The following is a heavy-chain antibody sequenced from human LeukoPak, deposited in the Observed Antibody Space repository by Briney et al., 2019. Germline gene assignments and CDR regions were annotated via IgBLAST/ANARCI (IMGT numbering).Heavy chain of an antibody. CDR2: IWYDGSNK. CDR1: GFTFSSYG. J-gene: IGHJ4*02. CDR3: ARAVRYYDSSGYHDF. Sequence: PGGSLRLSCVASGFTFSSYGMHWARQAPGKGLEWVALIWYDGSNKYYADSVKGRFTISRDNSKNTLYLQMNSLRAEDTAVYYCARAVRYYDSSGYHDFWGQGTLVTVSS. D-gene: IGHD3-22*01. V-gene: IGHV3-33*01.